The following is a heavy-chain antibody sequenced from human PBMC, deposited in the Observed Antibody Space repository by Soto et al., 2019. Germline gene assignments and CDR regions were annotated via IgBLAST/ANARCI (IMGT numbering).Heavy chain of an antibody. J-gene: IGHJ4*02. D-gene: IGHD4-17*01. Sequence: TLSVTCTVSVGSSSSSDYYWSWILQPPGKGLEWIGYIYSSGNTYYNPSLKSRLTISVDTSKNQFSLKLNSVTAADTALYYCARGLSAATVVTCYFDYWGQGTQVTGSS. CDR2: IYSSGNT. CDR3: ARGLSAATVVTCYFDY. CDR1: VGSSSSSDYY. V-gene: IGHV4-31*03.